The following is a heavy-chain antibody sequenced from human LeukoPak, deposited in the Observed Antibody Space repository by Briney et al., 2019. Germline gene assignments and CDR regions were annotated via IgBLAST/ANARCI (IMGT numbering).Heavy chain of an antibody. CDR2: IYYSGSA. Sequence: SETLSLTCTVSGGSISSYYWSWIRQPPGKGLEWIGYIYYSGSANYNPSLKSRVTISVDTSKNQFSLKLSSVTAADTAVYYCARDPATVTTFHPYFDYWGQGTLVTVSS. CDR1: GGSISSYY. V-gene: IGHV4-59*01. CDR3: ARDPATVTTFHPYFDY. D-gene: IGHD4-17*01. J-gene: IGHJ4*02.